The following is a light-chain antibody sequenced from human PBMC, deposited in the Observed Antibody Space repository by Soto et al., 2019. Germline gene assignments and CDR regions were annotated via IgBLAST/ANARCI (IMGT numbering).Light chain of an antibody. CDR2: RNN. Sequence: QCVLTQPPSASGTPGQRVTISCSGSSSNIGSNYVYWYQQLPGTAPKLLIYRNNQRPSGVPDRFPGSKSGTSASLAISGLRSEDEADYYCAAWDDSLSGSYVFGTGTKVTVL. CDR1: SSNIGSNY. CDR3: AAWDDSLSGSYV. J-gene: IGLJ1*01. V-gene: IGLV1-47*01.